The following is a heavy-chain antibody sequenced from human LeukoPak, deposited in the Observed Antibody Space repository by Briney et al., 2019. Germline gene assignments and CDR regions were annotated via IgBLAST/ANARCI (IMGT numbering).Heavy chain of an antibody. Sequence: PGGSLRLSCAASGFTFNHYGMHWVRQAPGKGLEWVAVISYDGSTTYYTDSVEGRFSISRDNPMNTLYLQMNSLRDEDTAVYYCAKVHLTYKFDSSGYGFQDYWGQGTLVIVSS. CDR3: AKVHLTYKFDSSGYGFQDY. J-gene: IGHJ4*02. CDR2: ISYDGSTT. D-gene: IGHD3-22*01. V-gene: IGHV3-30*18. CDR1: GFTFNHYG.